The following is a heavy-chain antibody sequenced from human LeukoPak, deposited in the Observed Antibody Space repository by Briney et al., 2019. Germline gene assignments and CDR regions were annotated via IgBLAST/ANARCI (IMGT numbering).Heavy chain of an antibody. D-gene: IGHD1-26*01. Sequence: PGGSLRLSCEASGFTFSSYAMSWVRQAPGKGLEWVSGISGSGGSTYYADSVKGRFTISRDSSKNTLYVQMNSLRAEDTAVYYCALQMGATYNYWGQGTLVTVSS. CDR3: ALQMGATYNY. V-gene: IGHV3-23*01. CDR1: GFTFSSYA. CDR2: ISGSGGST. J-gene: IGHJ4*02.